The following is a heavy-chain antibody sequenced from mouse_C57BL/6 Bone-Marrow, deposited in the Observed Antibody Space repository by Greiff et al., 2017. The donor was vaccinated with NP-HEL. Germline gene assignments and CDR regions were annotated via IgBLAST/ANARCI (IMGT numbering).Heavy chain of an antibody. V-gene: IGHV1-26*01. Sequence: EVQLQLSGPELVKPGASVKISCKASGYTFTDYYMTWVKQSHGKSLEWIGDFNPNNGGTSYNQKFKGKATLTVDKSSSTAYMELRSLTSEDSAVYYCARGILRSLAWFAYWGQGTLVTVSA. J-gene: IGHJ3*01. CDR2: FNPNNGGT. CDR1: GYTFTDYY. CDR3: ARGILRSLAWFAY. D-gene: IGHD1-1*01.